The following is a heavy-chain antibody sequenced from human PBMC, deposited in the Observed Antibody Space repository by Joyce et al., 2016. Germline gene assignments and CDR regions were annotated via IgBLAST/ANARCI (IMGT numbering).Heavy chain of an antibody. J-gene: IGHJ4*02. Sequence: EVQLVESGGGLVQPGGSLRLSCAASGIIFSNKEMNWVRQAPGKGLEWVSSINSDDSRIHYADSVRGRFTISRDNARNSLYLEMNSLRVEDTAMYYCTTPSCANWGQGSLVTVSS. D-gene: IGHD2-2*01. V-gene: IGHV3-48*03. CDR2: INSDDSRI. CDR3: TTPSCAN. CDR1: GIIFSNKE.